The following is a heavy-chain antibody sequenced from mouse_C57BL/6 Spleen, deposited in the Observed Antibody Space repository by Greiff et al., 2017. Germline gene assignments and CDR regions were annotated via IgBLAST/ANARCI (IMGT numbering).Heavy chain of an antibody. D-gene: IGHD1-1*01. CDR1: GFNIKDYY. Sequence: VQLQQSGAELVKPGASVKLSCTASGFNIKDYYMHWVKQRTEQGLEWIGRIDPEDGATKYAPKFQGKATITADTSSNTAYLQLSSLTSEDTAVYYCSRYYGSSYGSMDDWGQGTSVTGSS. CDR2: IDPEDGAT. CDR3: SRYYGSSYGSMDD. V-gene: IGHV14-2*01. J-gene: IGHJ4*01.